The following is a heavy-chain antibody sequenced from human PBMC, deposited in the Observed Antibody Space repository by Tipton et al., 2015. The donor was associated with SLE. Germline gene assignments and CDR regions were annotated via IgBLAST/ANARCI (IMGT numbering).Heavy chain of an antibody. J-gene: IGHJ6*02. D-gene: IGHD3-10*01. CDR1: GFTFSTSW. CDR3: AKDSYFGSGSYFPYGMDV. CDR2: IWYDGSNK. V-gene: IGHV3-30*18. Sequence: SLRLSCAGSGFTFSTSWMHWVRQSPGKGLEWVAVIWYDGSNKYYADSVKGRFTISRDNSKNTLYLQMNSLRAEDTGVYYCAKDSYFGSGSYFPYGMDVWGQGTTVTVSS.